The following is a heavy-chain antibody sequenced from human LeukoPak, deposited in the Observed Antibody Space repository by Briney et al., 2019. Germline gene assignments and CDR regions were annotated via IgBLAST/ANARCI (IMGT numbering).Heavy chain of an antibody. D-gene: IGHD6-13*01. Sequence: SETLSLTCTVSGGSISSFYWSWIRQPPGKGLEWIGYIYYSGSTKYNPSLKSRVTISVDTSKNQFSLKLSSVSAADTAVYYCAREVVAAAGTVDYWGQGALVTVSS. CDR2: IYYSGST. V-gene: IGHV4-59*01. CDR3: AREVVAAAGTVDY. J-gene: IGHJ4*02. CDR1: GGSISSFY.